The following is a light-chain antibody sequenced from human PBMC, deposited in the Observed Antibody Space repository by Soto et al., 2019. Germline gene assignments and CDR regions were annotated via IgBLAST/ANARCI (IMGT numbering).Light chain of an antibody. CDR3: SSYTSTSIYVL. Sequence: QSALTQPASLSGSPGQSITISCTGTSSDVGAYNYVSWYQQHPGKAPKLLIYEVTNRPSGISNRFSASKSGNTASLTISGLQAEDEADYHCSSYTSTSIYVLFGGGTKLTVL. CDR2: EVT. V-gene: IGLV2-14*01. CDR1: SSDVGAYNY. J-gene: IGLJ2*01.